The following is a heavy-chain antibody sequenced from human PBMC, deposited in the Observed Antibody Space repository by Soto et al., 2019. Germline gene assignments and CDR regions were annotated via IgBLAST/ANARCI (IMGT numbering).Heavy chain of an antibody. V-gene: IGHV4-39*01. D-gene: IGHD3-22*01. J-gene: IGHJ4*02. CDR1: GGSIISSGSY. Sequence: KSSETLSLTCTVSGGSIISSGSYWGWIRQPPGKGLEWIGSVYYTGGTYYNPSLKSRVTVSVDTSKNQFSLKLSSVTAADTAVYYCARHQGAAYYYDSSGYYYFDYWGQGTLVTVSS. CDR2: VYYTGGT. CDR3: ARHQGAAYYYDSSGYYYFDY.